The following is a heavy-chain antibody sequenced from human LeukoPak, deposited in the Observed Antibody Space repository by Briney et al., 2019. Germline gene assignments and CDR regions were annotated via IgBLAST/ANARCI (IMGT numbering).Heavy chain of an antibody. J-gene: IGHJ4*02. CDR3: ARETSVLPDDY. CDR1: GGSISSSSYY. Sequence: PSETLSLTCTVSGGSISSSSYYWGWIRQPPGKGLEWIGSIYYSGSTYYNPSLKSRVTISVDTSKNQFSLKLSSVTAADTAVYYCARETSVLPDDYWGRGTLVTVSS. D-gene: IGHD2-2*01. V-gene: IGHV4-39*07. CDR2: IYYSGST.